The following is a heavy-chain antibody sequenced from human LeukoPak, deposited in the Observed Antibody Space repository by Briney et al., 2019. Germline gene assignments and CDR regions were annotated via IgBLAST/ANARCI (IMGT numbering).Heavy chain of an antibody. CDR1: GFTDSSYW. CDR3: ARKSKSYDAFDI. V-gene: IGHV3-7*01. D-gene: IGHD3-10*01. CDR2: IKQDGSEK. Sequence: GGSPRLSCAASGFTDSSYWMSWVRQAPGKGLEWVANIKQDGSEKYYVDSVKGRFTISRDNAKNSLYLQMNSLRAEDTAVYYCARKSKSYDAFDICGQGTMVTVSS. J-gene: IGHJ3*02.